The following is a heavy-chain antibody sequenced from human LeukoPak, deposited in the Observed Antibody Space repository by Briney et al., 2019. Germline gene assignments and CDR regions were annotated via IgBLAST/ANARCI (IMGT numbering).Heavy chain of an antibody. CDR2: ISSSGSTI. V-gene: IGHV3-48*03. D-gene: IGHD6-19*01. CDR3: ARDLAVAGKGPGDY. J-gene: IGHJ4*02. Sequence: GGSLRLSCAASGFTFSSYEMNWVRQAPGKGLEWVSCISSSGSTIYYADSVKGRFTISRDNAKNSLYLQMNSLRAEDTAVYYCARDLAVAGKGPGDYWGQGTLVTVSS. CDR1: GFTFSSYE.